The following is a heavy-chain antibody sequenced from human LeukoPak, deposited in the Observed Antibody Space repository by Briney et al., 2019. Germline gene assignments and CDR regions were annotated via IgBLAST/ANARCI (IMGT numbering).Heavy chain of an antibody. CDR3: ARGHRVGTAIPDAFDI. CDR1: GFTFSSYS. J-gene: IGHJ3*02. Sequence: GGSLRLSCAASGFTFSSYSMNWVRQAPGKGLEWVSSVSSSSSYIYYADSVKGRFTISRDNAKNSLYLQMNSLRAEDTAVYYCARGHRVGTAIPDAFDIWGQGTMVTVSS. V-gene: IGHV3-21*01. CDR2: VSSSSSYI. D-gene: IGHD2-2*02.